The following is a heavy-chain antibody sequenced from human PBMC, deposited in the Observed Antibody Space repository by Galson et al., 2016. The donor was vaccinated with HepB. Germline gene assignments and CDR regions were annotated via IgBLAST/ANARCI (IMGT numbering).Heavy chain of an antibody. V-gene: IGHV3-23*01. CDR2: ISGSGGRT. Sequence: SLRLSCAASGFTFNNYAVNWVRQTPARGLEWVTGISGSGGRTFYADSVKGRFTISRDNSRNVLYLQMNNLRDEDTAKYFCAKAGSGWSGRARYSDLWGRGTLVTVSS. J-gene: IGHJ2*01. CDR3: AKAGSGWSGRARYSDL. D-gene: IGHD6-19*01. CDR1: GFTFNNYA.